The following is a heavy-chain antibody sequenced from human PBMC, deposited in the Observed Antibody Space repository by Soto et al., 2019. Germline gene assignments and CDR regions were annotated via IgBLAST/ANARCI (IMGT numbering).Heavy chain of an antibody. D-gene: IGHD1-26*01. CDR3: VKAVGYSGTY. J-gene: IGHJ4*01. CDR1: GFTFSTYA. V-gene: IGHV3-23*01. Sequence: PGGSLRLSCAASGFTFSTYAMSWVRQAPGKGLEWVSNIGGSGRNTYYAESVKGRFTISRDNLKSTVHLQMNSLRAEDTAVYYCVKAVGYSGTYWGQGTRVTVSS. CDR2: IGGSGRNT.